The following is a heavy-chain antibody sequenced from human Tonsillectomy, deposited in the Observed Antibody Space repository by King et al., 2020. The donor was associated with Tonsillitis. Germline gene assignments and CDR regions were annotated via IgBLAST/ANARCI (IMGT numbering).Heavy chain of an antibody. CDR2: IYDSGTT. CDR3: AGDKGDYDSSGYD. J-gene: IGHJ4*02. CDR1: GGSISSNY. D-gene: IGHD3-22*01. V-gene: IGHV4-59*01. Sequence: VQLQESGPGLVKPSETLSLTCTVSGGSISSNYWTWIRQPPGKRLEWSGYIYDSGTTNYNPSLESRVTISVDTSKKQFSLKLSSVTAADTAVYYCAGDKGDYDSSGYDWGQGTLVTVSS.